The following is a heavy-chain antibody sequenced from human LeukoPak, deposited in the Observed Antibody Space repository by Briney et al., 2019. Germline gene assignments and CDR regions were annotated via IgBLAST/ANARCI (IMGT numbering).Heavy chain of an antibody. Sequence: PSETLSLTCAVYGGSFSGYYWSWIRQPPGKGLEWIGEINHSGSTNYNPSLKSRVTISVDTSKSQFSLKLSSVTAADTAVYYCARGRRYSSSWYDYWGQGTLVTVSS. CDR2: INHSGST. CDR3: ARGRRYSSSWYDY. J-gene: IGHJ4*02. CDR1: GGSFSGYY. D-gene: IGHD6-13*01. V-gene: IGHV4-34*01.